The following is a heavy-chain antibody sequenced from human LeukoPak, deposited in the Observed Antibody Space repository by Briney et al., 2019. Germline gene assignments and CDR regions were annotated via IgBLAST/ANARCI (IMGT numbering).Heavy chain of an antibody. D-gene: IGHD6-13*01. CDR2: ISPSGGST. CDR1: GYTFTSNY. J-gene: IGHJ4*02. V-gene: IGHV1-46*01. CDR3: ARDSIRQQLYYFDY. Sequence: ASVKVSCKAFGYTFTSNYMHWVRQAPGQGPEWMGVISPSGGSTTYAQKFQGRVTLTRDMSTSTDYLELSSLRSEDTAVYYCARDSIRQQLYYFDYWGRGTLVTVSS.